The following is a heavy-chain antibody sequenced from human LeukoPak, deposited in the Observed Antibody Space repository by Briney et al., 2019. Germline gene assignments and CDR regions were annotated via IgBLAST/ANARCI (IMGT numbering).Heavy chain of an antibody. CDR1: GFTVSSNY. D-gene: IGHD3-10*01. V-gene: IGHV3-66*01. CDR3: ARGHYRDTPG. J-gene: IGHJ4*02. Sequence: PGGSLRLSCAASGFTVSSNYMNWVRQAPGKGLEWVSVIYTDGSTYYADSVRGRFTTSRDSSKNTLYLQMISLRGEDTAIYYCARGHYRDTPGWGQGTLVTVSS. CDR2: IYTDGST.